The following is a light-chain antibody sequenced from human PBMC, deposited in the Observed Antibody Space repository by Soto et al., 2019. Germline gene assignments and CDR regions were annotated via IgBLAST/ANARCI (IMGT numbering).Light chain of an antibody. CDR3: QQRSNWPSWT. CDR1: QSVSSSY. J-gene: IGKJ1*01. V-gene: IGKV3-11*01. CDR2: DAS. Sequence: VLTQSPGTLSFSPGERATLSCRASQSVSSSYLAWYQHKPGQSPRLLIYDASIRATGIPARFSGSGSGTDFTLTISSLEPEDFAVYYCQQRSNWPSWTFGQGTKV.